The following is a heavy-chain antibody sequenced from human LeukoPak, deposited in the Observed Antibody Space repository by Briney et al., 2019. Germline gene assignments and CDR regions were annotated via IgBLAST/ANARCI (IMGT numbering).Heavy chain of an antibody. CDR1: GFTFSSFN. CDR2: ISDSGTTI. V-gene: IGHV3-48*02. D-gene: IGHD1-26*01. J-gene: IGHJ3*02. CDR3: AIDAWELPLDAFDI. Sequence: GGSLRLSCAASGFTFSSFNMNWVRQAPGKGLEWVSYISDSGTTIYYADSVKGRFTISRDNAKNSLYLQMNSLRDENTAVYYCAIDAWELPLDAFDIWGQGTMVTVSS.